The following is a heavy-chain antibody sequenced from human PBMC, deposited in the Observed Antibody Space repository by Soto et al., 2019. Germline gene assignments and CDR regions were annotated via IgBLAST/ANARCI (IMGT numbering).Heavy chain of an antibody. D-gene: IGHD2-2*01. V-gene: IGHV1-18*01. J-gene: IGHJ3*02. CDR3: ASDASQGIVVVPAAKAAFDI. Sequence: GASVKVXCKASGYTFTSYGISWVRQAPGQGLEWMGWISAYNGNTNYAQKLQGRVTMTTDTSTSTAYMELRSLRSDDTAVYYCASDASQGIVVVPAAKAAFDIWGQGTMVTVSS. CDR2: ISAYNGNT. CDR1: GYTFTSYG.